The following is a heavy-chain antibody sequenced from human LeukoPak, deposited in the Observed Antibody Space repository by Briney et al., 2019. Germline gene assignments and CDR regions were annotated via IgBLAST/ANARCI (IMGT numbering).Heavy chain of an antibody. Sequence: GRSLRLSCAASGFTFRSYGMHWVRQATGKGLEWVSAIGISGGTYYEGYVKGRFTISRENAKNSLYLQMNSLTAGDTAVYYCVRGGIQVSGIDEIDYWGQGTLVTVSS. V-gene: IGHV3-13*01. CDR1: GFTFRSYG. CDR3: VRGGIQVSGIDEIDY. D-gene: IGHD6-19*01. J-gene: IGHJ4*02. CDR2: IGISGGT.